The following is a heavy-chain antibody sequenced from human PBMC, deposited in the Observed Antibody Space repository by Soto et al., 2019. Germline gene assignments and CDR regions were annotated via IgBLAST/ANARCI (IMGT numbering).Heavy chain of an antibody. CDR2: ISYDGSNK. J-gene: IGHJ5*02. Sequence: GGSLRLSCAASGFTFSSYAMHWVRQAPGKGLEWVAVISYDGSNKYYADSVKGRFTISRDNSKNTLYLQMNSLRAEDTAVYYCARDRMERSIAGRQGYWFDPWGQGTLVTVS. D-gene: IGHD6-6*01. CDR1: GFTFSSYA. V-gene: IGHV3-30-3*01. CDR3: ARDRMERSIAGRQGYWFDP.